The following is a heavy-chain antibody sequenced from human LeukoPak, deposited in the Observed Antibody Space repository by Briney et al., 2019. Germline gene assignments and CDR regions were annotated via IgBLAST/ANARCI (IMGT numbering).Heavy chain of an antibody. D-gene: IGHD3-9*01. CDR2: IIPIFGTA. CDR3: ASKYYDILTGYPY. CDR1: GGTFSSYT. Sequence: SVKVSCKASGGTFSSYTISWVRQAPGQGLEWMGGIIPIFGTANYAQKFQGRVTITADKSTSTAYMELSSLRSEDTAVYYCASKYYDILTGYPYWGQGTLVTVSS. V-gene: IGHV1-69*06. J-gene: IGHJ4*02.